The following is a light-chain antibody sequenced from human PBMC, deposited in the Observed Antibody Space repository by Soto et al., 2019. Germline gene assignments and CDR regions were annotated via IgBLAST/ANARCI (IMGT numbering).Light chain of an antibody. Sequence: LTQPHSVSESPGKTATISCTRSSGSIASNYVQWYQQRPGSAPTTVIYEDNQRPSGVPDRFSGSIDSSSNSASLTISGLKTEDEADYYCQSYDSSSWVFGGGTKLTVL. CDR1: SGSIASNY. J-gene: IGLJ3*02. CDR2: EDN. CDR3: QSYDSSSWV. V-gene: IGLV6-57*04.